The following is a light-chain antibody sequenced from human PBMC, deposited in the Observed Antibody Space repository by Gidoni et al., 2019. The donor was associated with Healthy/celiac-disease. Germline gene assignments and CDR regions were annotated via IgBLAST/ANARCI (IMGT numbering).Light chain of an antibody. CDR2: AAS. Sequence: DIQMTQSPSPLSASVGDRDTITCRASQSMSSYLNWYQQKPGKAPKLLIYAASSLQSGVPSRFSGSGSGTEFTLTISSLQPEDFATYYCQQSYSTPPTFGQGTKVEIK. CDR3: QQSYSTPPT. CDR1: QSMSSY. J-gene: IGKJ1*01. V-gene: IGKV1-39*01.